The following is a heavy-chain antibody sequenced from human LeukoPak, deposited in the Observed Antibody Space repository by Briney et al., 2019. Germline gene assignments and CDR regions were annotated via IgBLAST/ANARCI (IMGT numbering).Heavy chain of an antibody. CDR1: GFTSSDYY. CDR3: ARETSWTFDN. CDR2: INSGGTSK. Sequence: GGSLRLSCAASGFTSSDYYMTWIRQAPGKGVEWVSYINSGGTSKFYADSVKGRFTISRDNAKNSLYLQMSSLRAEDTAVYYCARETSWTFDNWGQGTLVTVSS. D-gene: IGHD3/OR15-3a*01. J-gene: IGHJ4*02. V-gene: IGHV3-11*01.